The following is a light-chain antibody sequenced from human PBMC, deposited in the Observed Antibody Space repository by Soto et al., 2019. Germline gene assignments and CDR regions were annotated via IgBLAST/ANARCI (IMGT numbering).Light chain of an antibody. Sequence: QPVLTQPPSVSGAPGQRVIISCTGSSSNIGAGYDVHWYQQLPGTAPKLLIYGNSNRPSGVPDRFSGSKSGTSASLAITGLQAEDEADYYCQSYDSSLSGSVFGGGTKLTVL. CDR3: QSYDSSLSGSV. CDR2: GNS. J-gene: IGLJ2*01. V-gene: IGLV1-40*01. CDR1: SSNIGAGYD.